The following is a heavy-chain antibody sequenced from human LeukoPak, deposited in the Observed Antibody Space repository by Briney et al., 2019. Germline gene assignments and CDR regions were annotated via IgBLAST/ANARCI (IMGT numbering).Heavy chain of an antibody. J-gene: IGHJ4*02. CDR2: IYYSGST. Sequence: SETLSLTCTVSGGSISSYYWSWIRQPPGKGLEWIGYIYYSGSTNYNPSLKSRVTISVDTSKNQFSLKLSSVTAADTAVYYCARDSSGYLVWGQGTLVTVSS. CDR1: GGSISSYY. D-gene: IGHD3-22*01. CDR3: ARDSSGYLV. V-gene: IGHV4-59*12.